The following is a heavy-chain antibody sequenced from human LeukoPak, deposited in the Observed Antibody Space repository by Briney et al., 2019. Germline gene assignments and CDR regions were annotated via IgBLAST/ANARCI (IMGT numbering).Heavy chain of an antibody. CDR1: GFTFSNYA. V-gene: IGHV3-30-3*01. CDR3: VKDRTGTYTLDY. CDR2: ISDDGSRQ. Sequence: GGSLRLSCAATGFTFSNYAIHWGRQAPGKGLEWVAFISDDGSRQHYADSVKGRFTISRDNSKNTLNLQMNSLGAEDTAVYYCVKDRTGTYTLDYWGQGTLVTVSS. J-gene: IGHJ4*02. D-gene: IGHD3-10*01.